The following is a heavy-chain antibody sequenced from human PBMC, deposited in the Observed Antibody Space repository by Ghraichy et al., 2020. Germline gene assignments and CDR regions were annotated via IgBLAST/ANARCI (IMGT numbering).Heavy chain of an antibody. J-gene: IGHJ5*02. CDR2: IKPDGSKG. D-gene: IGHD3-10*01. CDR3: AREGLDHGSGRSDWFDP. CDR1: GFTFSTYW. Sequence: SCAASGFTFSTYWMTWVRQAPGKGLGWVANIKPDGSKGYYVDSVKGRFTISRDNAKNSLYLQMNSLRAEDTAVYYCAREGLDHGSGRSDWFDPWGQGNLVTVSS. V-gene: IGHV3-7*01.